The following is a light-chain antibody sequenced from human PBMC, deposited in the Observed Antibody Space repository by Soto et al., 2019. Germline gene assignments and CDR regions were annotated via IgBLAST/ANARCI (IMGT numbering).Light chain of an antibody. V-gene: IGKV1-5*01. CDR1: LPISNY. CDR2: DAS. J-gene: IGKJ5*01. CDR3: QQYNTYST. Sequence: DIQMTQSPSSLSASVGDRVTITCRASLPISNYLAWYQQKPGKAPQALIYDASSLKSGVPSRFSGNGSGTEFTLTISSLQPDDFATYYCQQYNTYSTFGQGTRLEIK.